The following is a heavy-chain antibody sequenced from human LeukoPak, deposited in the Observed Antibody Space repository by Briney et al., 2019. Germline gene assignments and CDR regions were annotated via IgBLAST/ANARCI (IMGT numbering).Heavy chain of an antibody. D-gene: IGHD4-11*01. V-gene: IGHV1-2*02. J-gene: IGHJ4*02. CDR2: INPNSGVT. CDR1: GYTLTGYY. CDR3: ARAHMTTVTLGDY. Sequence: ASVKVSCKASGYTLTGYYIHWVRQAPGQGLEWMGWINPNSGVTNYAQKFQGRVTLTRDTPISTAYMEMSRLRSDDTAVYYCARAHMTTVTLGDYWGQGTLVTVS.